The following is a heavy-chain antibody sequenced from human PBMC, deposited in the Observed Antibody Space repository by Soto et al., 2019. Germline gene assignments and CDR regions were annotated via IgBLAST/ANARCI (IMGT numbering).Heavy chain of an antibody. V-gene: IGHV3-64D*06. J-gene: IGHJ4*02. CDR2: ISSNGGST. Sequence: GESLKISCSASGFTFSSYAMHWVRQAPGKGLEYVSAISSNGGSTYYADSVKGRFTISRDNSKNTLYLQMSSLRAEDTAVYYCVKDGSIAALYYFDYWGQGTLVTVSS. D-gene: IGHD6-6*01. CDR3: VKDGSIAALYYFDY. CDR1: GFTFSSYA.